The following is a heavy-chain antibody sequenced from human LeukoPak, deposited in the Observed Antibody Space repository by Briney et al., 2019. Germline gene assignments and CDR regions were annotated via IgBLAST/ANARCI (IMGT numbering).Heavy chain of an antibody. J-gene: IGHJ3*02. Sequence: PGGSLRLSCAASGFTFSSYAMHWVRQAPGKGLEWVAVISYDGSNKYYADSVKGRFTISRDNSKNTLYLQMNSLRAEDTAVYYCARDPMEFVTNETNAFDIWGQGTMVTVSS. CDR2: ISYDGSNK. V-gene: IGHV3-30-3*01. D-gene: IGHD2-8*01. CDR3: ARDPMEFVTNETNAFDI. CDR1: GFTFSSYA.